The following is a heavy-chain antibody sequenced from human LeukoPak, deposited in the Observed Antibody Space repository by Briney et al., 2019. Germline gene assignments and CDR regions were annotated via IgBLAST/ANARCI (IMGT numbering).Heavy chain of an antibody. CDR2: ISSSSSYI. V-gene: IGHV3-21*01. D-gene: IGHD2-15*01. Sequence: GGSLRLSCAASGFTFSSYSMNWVRQAPGKGLEWVSSISSSSSYIYYADSVKGRFTISRDNAKNSLYLQMNSLRAEDTAVYYCARVRRVNCSGGSCYVDYWGQGTLVTVSS. J-gene: IGHJ4*02. CDR1: GFTFSSYS. CDR3: ARVRRVNCSGGSCYVDY.